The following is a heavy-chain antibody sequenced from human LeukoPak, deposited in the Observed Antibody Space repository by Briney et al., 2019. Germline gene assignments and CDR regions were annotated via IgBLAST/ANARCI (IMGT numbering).Heavy chain of an antibody. V-gene: IGHV4-4*07. Sequence: PSETLSLTCTVSGGTIRSYYWSWIRQPAGKGLEWIGRIYTGGNTNYNPSLKSRVTMSVDTSKNQFSLRLSSVTAADTAVYYCARLTGDNALDYWGQGTLGTVSS. D-gene: IGHD4-17*01. CDR1: GGTIRSYY. CDR3: ARLTGDNALDY. J-gene: IGHJ4*02. CDR2: IYTGGNT.